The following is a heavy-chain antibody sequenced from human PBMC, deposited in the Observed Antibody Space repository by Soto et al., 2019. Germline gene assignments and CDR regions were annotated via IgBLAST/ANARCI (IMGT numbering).Heavy chain of an antibody. CDR2: IYSGGST. CDR1: GFTVSTKY. J-gene: IGHJ4*02. D-gene: IGHD3-16*01. CDR3: ARDPWAADY. Sequence: EVQLVESGGGLVQPGGSLRLSCAASGFTVSTKYMSWVRQAPGKGLEWVSVIYSGGSTFYADSVRCRFTISRDNSKNTVHLQMNSLRAEDTAVYYCARDPWAADYWGQGTLVTVSA. V-gene: IGHV3-66*01.